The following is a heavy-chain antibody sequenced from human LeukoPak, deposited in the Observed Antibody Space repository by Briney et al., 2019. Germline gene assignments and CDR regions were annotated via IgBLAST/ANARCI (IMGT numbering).Heavy chain of an antibody. CDR2: IIPIFGTA. D-gene: IGHD1-26*01. CDR3: ARAGWELLLFDY. Sequence: SVKVSCKASGGTFSSYAISWVRQAPGQGLEWMGGIIPIFGTANYAQKFQGRVTITTDESTSTAYMELSSLRSEDTAVYYCARAGWELLLFDYWGQGTLVTVSP. V-gene: IGHV1-69*05. CDR1: GGTFSSYA. J-gene: IGHJ4*02.